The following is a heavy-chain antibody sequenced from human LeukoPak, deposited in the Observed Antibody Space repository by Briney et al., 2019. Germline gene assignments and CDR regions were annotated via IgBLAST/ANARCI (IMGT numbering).Heavy chain of an antibody. CDR3: ARSSGAVAGTADY. V-gene: IGHV1-2*04. D-gene: IGHD6-19*01. Sequence: ASVKVSCKASGYTFTGYYMHWVRQAPGQGLEWMGWINPNSGGTNYAQKFQGWVTMTTDTSTSTAYMELRSLRSDDTAVYYCARSSGAVAGTADYWGQGTLVTVSS. CDR1: GYTFTGYY. CDR2: INPNSGGT. J-gene: IGHJ4*02.